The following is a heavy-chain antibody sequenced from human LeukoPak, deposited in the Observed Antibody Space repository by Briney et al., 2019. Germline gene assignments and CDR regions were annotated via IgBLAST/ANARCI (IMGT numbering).Heavy chain of an antibody. Sequence: KTSETLSLTCTVSGGSISSYYWSWIRQPPGKGLEWIGYIYYSGSTNYNPSLKSRVTISVDTSKNQFSLKLSSVTAADTAVYYCARTTEAHSWRTRYYDYYMDVWGKRTTVTVSS. D-gene: IGHD6-13*01. CDR2: IYYSGST. J-gene: IGHJ6*03. CDR3: ARTTEAHSWRTRYYDYYMDV. V-gene: IGHV4-59*01. CDR1: GGSISSYY.